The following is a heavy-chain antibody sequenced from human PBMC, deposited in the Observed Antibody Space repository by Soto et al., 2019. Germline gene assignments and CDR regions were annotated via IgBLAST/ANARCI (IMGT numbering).Heavy chain of an antibody. CDR3: ERDRGSYAQDC. CDR2: ISANSGNT. V-gene: IGHV1-18*01. D-gene: IGHD1-26*01. CDR1: GYSFNSSG. Sequence: QVQLVQSGAEVKKPGASVKVSCKTSGYSFNSSGISWVRQAPGQGLEWMGWISANSGNTNYAQKLQGRVTMTTDTATITAYTEPRSLCTDDRAVYYCERDRGSYAQDCCAQVTLVTVSS. J-gene: IGHJ4*02.